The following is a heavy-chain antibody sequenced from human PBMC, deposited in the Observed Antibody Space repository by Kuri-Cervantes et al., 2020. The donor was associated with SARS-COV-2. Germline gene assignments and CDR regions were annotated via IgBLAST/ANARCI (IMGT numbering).Heavy chain of an antibody. Sequence: LSLTCVVSGFTFSSYAMSWVRQAPGKGLEWVSAISGSGGSTYYADSVKGRFTISRDNSKNTLYLQMNSLRAEDTAVYYCAKDRLGCSSTSCYKRVVGAFDIWGQGTMVTVSS. CDR2: ISGSGGST. D-gene: IGHD2-2*02. V-gene: IGHV3-23*01. CDR1: GFTFSSYA. J-gene: IGHJ3*02. CDR3: AKDRLGCSSTSCYKRVVGAFDI.